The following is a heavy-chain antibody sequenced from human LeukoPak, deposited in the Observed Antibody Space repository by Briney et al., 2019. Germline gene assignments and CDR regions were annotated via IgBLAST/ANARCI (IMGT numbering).Heavy chain of an antibody. J-gene: IGHJ6*03. Sequence: GSLRLSCAASGFTFSSYGMSWVRQAPGKGLEWIGEINHSGSTNYNPSLKSRVTISVDTSKNQFSLKLSSVTAADTAVYYCARRNSPYGYYYYYYMDVWGKGTTVTVSS. V-gene: IGHV4-34*01. CDR3: ARRNSPYGYYYYYYMDV. D-gene: IGHD3-10*01. CDR2: INHSGST. CDR1: GFTFSSYG.